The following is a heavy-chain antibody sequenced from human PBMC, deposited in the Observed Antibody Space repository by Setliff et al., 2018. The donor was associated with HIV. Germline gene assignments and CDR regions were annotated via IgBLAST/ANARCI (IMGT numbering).Heavy chain of an antibody. CDR3: ARERLEMAAGRFDY. V-gene: IGHV1-46*01. CDR1: GYTFTNFY. J-gene: IGHJ4*02. D-gene: IGHD6-19*01. Sequence: ASVKVSCKTSGYTFTNFYMHWVRQAPGQGLEWMGIINPSSDSTSYAQKFQGRVTMTRDTSTSTVYMELSSLSSEDTAMYYCARERLEMAAGRFDYWGQGTLVTVSS. CDR2: INPSSDST.